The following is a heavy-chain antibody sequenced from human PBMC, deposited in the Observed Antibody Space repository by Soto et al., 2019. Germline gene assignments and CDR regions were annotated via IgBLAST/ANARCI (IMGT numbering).Heavy chain of an antibody. V-gene: IGHV4-30-2*01. Sequence: SETLSLTCAVSGGSISSGGYSWSWIRQPPGKGLEWIGYIYHSGSTYYNPSLKSRVTISVDRSKNQFSLKLSSVTAADTAVYYCARGSSWSDYYFDYWGQGTLVTFSS. CDR3: ARGSSWSDYYFDY. J-gene: IGHJ4*02. CDR2: IYHSGST. CDR1: GGSISSGGYS. D-gene: IGHD6-13*01.